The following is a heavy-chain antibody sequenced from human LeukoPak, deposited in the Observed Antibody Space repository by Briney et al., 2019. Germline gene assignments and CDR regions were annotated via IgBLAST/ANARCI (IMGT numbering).Heavy chain of an antibody. CDR3: AKDYTVVTRGYFDY. CDR1: GFTFSDYY. CDR2: ISSSGSTI. D-gene: IGHD4-23*01. Sequence: GGSLRLSCAASGFTFSDYYMSWIRQAPGKGLEWVSYISSSGSTIYYADSVKGRFTISRDNAKNSLYLQMNSLRAEDTAVYYCAKDYTVVTRGYFDYWGQGTLVTVSS. V-gene: IGHV3-11*04. J-gene: IGHJ4*02.